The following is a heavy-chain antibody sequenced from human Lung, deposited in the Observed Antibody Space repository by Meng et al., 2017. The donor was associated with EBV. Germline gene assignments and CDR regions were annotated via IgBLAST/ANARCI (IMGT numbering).Heavy chain of an antibody. J-gene: IGHJ4*02. Sequence: SGXXRVXLSGTXXLLXAVAGXXXSXSXXWSWVRQPPGKGLEWIGEIYHSGSTNYNPSLKSRVTISVDKSKNQFSLKLSSVTAADTAVYYCARAVDTGYFDYWGQGTLXTVSS. CDR3: ARAVDTGYFDY. CDR2: IYHSGST. D-gene: IGHD5-18*01. CDR1: GXXXSXSXX. V-gene: IGHV4-4*02.